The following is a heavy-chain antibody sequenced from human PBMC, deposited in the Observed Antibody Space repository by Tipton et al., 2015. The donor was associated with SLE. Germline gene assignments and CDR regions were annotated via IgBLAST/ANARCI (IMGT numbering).Heavy chain of an antibody. Sequence: SLRLSCSVAGLSMTTRPWWTWVRQPPGKGLEWVGEVHHTGGNNYNPSLRSRVTTSMDTSKSQFSLTLKSVTAADTAVYFCARGELIEGFDPWGQGTLVTVAA. CDR1: GLSMTTRPW. CDR3: ARGELIEGFDP. V-gene: IGHV4-4*01. J-gene: IGHJ5*02. D-gene: IGHD3-22*01. CDR2: VHHTGGN.